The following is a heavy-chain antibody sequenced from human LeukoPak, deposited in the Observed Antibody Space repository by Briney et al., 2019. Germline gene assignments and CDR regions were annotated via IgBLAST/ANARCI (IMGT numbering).Heavy chain of an antibody. V-gene: IGHV4-4*07. CDR3: ARGGGRRLIVVVPAALYYFDY. CDR2: IHISGST. Sequence: SETLSLTCTVSGGSIRNYYWNWIRQSAGKGLELIGRIHISGSTNSNPSLKSRVTMSVDTSKNQFTLRLSSVTAADTAVYYCARGGGRRLIVVVPAALYYFDYWGQGTLVTVS. D-gene: IGHD2-2*01. J-gene: IGHJ4*02. CDR1: GGSIRNYY.